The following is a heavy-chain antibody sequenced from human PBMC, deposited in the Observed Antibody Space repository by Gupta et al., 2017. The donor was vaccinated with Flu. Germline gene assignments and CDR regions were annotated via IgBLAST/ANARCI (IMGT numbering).Heavy chain of an antibody. CDR2: RKQDGSEK. J-gene: IGHJ5*02. Sequence: EVQLVESGGGLVQPGGSLRLSCAASGFPFSRFWLISVSQPPGKGLEWVANRKQDGSEKYYVDSVKGRFTISRDNAKNSLYLQMNSLRAEDTAVYYCARYDFWSGYWFDPWGQGTLVTVSS. CDR1: GFPFSRFW. CDR3: ARYDFWSGYWFDP. V-gene: IGHV3-7*01. D-gene: IGHD3-3*01.